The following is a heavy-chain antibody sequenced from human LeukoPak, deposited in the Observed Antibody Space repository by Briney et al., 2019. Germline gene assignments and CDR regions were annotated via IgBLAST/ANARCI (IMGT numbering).Heavy chain of an antibody. J-gene: IGHJ6*03. D-gene: IGHD3-3*01. CDR1: GFTFNTYG. CDR3: ARDVAWSGRYWGAKYYYYMDV. Sequence: GRSLRLSCTASGFTFNTYGMHWVRQAPGKGLERVAVIWYEGSNENYADSVKGRFTISGENSRNTLYLQMNSLRAEDTAVYYCARDVAWSGRYWGAKYYYYMDVWGTGTTVIVSS. V-gene: IGHV3-33*01. CDR2: IWYEGSNE.